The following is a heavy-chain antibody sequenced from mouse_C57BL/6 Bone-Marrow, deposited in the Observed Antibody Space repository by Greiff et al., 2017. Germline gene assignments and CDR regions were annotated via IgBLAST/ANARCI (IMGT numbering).Heavy chain of an antibody. J-gene: IGHJ4*01. V-gene: IGHV3-8*01. Sequence: EVKLMESGPGLAKPSQTLSLTCSVTGYSITSDYWNWIRKFPGNKLEYMGYISYSGNTYYNPSLKSRISITRDTSKNQYYLQLNSVTTEDTATYYCARGGDYDGYAMDYWGQGTSVTVSS. CDR2: ISYSGNT. CDR3: ARGGDYDGYAMDY. D-gene: IGHD2-4*01. CDR1: GYSITSDY.